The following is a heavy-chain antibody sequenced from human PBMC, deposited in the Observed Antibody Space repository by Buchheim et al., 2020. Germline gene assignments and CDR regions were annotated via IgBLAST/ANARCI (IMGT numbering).Heavy chain of an antibody. V-gene: IGHV3-33*01. CDR2: IWYDGSNK. J-gene: IGHJ4*02. CDR3: ARDGDIVVVPAARFDY. Sequence: QLQLVESGGGVVQPGRSLRLSCAASGFTFSSYGMHWVRQAPGKGLEWVAVIWYDGSNKYYADSVKGRFTISRDNSKNTMYPQMNSLRAEDTAVYYCARDGDIVVVPAARFDYWGQGTL. CDR1: GFTFSSYG. D-gene: IGHD2-2*01.